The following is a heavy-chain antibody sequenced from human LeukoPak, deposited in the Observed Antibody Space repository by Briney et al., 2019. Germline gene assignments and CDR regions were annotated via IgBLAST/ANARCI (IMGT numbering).Heavy chain of an antibody. CDR1: GGSIGSGSYY. CDR2: IYTSGST. D-gene: IGHD1-26*01. Sequence: SQTLSLTCTVSGGSIGSGSYYWSWIRQSAGKRLEWIGRIYTSGSTNYNPSLTSRVTISLDTSRNQFSLKLSSVTAADTAIYYCAREPYSVGYVWSRVWYFDLWGRGTLVTVSS. CDR3: AREPYSVGYVWSRVWYFDL. J-gene: IGHJ2*01. V-gene: IGHV4-61*02.